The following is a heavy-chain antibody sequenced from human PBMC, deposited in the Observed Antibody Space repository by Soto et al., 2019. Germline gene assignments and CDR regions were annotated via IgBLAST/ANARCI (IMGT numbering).Heavy chain of an antibody. CDR2: IYPGDSDT. V-gene: IGHV5-51*01. CDR3: ARHGDIVVVPAAAYYYYYYGMDV. Sequence: GESLKISCKGSGYSFTSYWIGWVRQMPGKGLEWMGIIYPGDSDTRYSPSFQGQVTISADKSISTAYLQWSSLKASDTAMYYCARHGDIVVVPAAAYYYYYYGMDVWGQGTTVTVSS. D-gene: IGHD2-2*01. CDR1: GYSFTSYW. J-gene: IGHJ6*02.